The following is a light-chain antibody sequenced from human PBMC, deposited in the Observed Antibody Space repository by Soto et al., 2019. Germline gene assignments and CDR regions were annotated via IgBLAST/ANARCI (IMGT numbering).Light chain of an antibody. CDR3: LLYHGAAQV. CDR2: STY. J-gene: IGLJ3*02. V-gene: IGLV7-43*01. CDR1: TGAVTSDYY. Sequence: QAVVTQEPSLTVSPGGTVTLTCASSTGAVTSDYYPNWLQQKPGQAPRSLIHSTYTRHFWTPARFSGSLLGGKAALTVSDLQPEDEADYYCLLYHGAAQVFGGGTELTVL.